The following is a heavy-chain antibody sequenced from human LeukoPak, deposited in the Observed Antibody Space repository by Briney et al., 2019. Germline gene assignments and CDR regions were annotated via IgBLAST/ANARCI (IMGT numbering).Heavy chain of an antibody. D-gene: IGHD6-19*01. CDR3: ARRSKRFGSGRGYFDL. V-gene: IGHV4-34*01. Sequence: SETLSLTCAVYGGSFSGYYWSWIRQPPGKGLEWIGEINHSGSTNYNPSLKSRVTISVDTSKNQFSLKLSSVTAADTAVYYCARRSKRFGSGRGYFDLWGRGTLVTVSS. CDR2: INHSGST. CDR1: GGSFSGYY. J-gene: IGHJ2*01.